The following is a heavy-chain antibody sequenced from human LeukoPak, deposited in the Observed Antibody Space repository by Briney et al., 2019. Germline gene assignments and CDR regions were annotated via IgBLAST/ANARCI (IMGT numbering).Heavy chain of an antibody. CDR2: INPNSGDT. V-gene: IGHV1-2*02. J-gene: IGHJ5*02. CDR1: GYTFTGYY. CDR3: ARGAAAASTWFDP. Sequence: ASVKVSCKASGYTFTGYYMHWVRQAPGQGLEWMGWINPNSGDTNYAQKFQGRVTMTRDTSISTANMELSRLRSDDTAVYYCARGAAAASTWFDPWGQGTLVTVSS. D-gene: IGHD6-13*01.